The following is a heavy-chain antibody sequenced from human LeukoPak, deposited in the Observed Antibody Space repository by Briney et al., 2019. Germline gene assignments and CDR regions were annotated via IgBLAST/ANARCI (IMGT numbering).Heavy chain of an antibody. CDR1: GFTFSSYW. CDR3: ARDQYSSSWSPAGY. J-gene: IGHJ4*02. Sequence: GGSLRLSCAASGFTFSSYWMSWVRQAPGKGLEWVANIKQDGSEKYYVDSVKGRFTISRDNAKNSLYLQMNSLRAEDTAVYYCARDQYSSSWSPAGYWGQGTLVTVSS. CDR2: IKQDGSEK. V-gene: IGHV3-7*01. D-gene: IGHD6-13*01.